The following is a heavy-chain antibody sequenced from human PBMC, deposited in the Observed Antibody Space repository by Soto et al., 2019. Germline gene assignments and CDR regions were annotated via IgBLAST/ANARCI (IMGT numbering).Heavy chain of an antibody. J-gene: IGHJ4*02. V-gene: IGHV4-59*02. CDR3: ARGVGSSPPQY. Sequence: SETLSLTCTISGGSVSVYYWSWIRQSTGQGLEWIGYIYASGSPYYNPSLRSRVTISADTSKNQISLKLTSPTAADTAVYYRARGVGSSPPQYWGRGTLVTVSS. CDR2: IYASGSP. D-gene: IGHD1-26*01. CDR1: GGSVSVYY.